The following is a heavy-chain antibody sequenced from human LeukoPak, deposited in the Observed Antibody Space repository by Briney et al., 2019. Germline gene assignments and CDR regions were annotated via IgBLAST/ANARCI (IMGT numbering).Heavy chain of an antibody. CDR2: IYSGGST. Sequence: GGSLRLSCSASGFTFSSYAMSWVRQAPGKGLEWVSVIYSGGSTYYADSVKGRFTISRDNSKNTLYLQMNSLRAEDTAVYYCAATPYYYYYMDVWGKGTTVTISS. J-gene: IGHJ6*03. CDR3: AATPYYYYYMDV. V-gene: IGHV3-53*01. CDR1: GFTFSSYA.